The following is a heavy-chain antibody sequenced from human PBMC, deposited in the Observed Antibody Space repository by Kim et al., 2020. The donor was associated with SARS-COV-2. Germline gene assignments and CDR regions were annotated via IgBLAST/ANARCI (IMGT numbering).Heavy chain of an antibody. D-gene: IGHD3-10*01. V-gene: IGHV3-30*02. J-gene: IGHJ4*02. CDR3: AKDIFGDYGSGSYFDY. Sequence: SVKGRFTISRDNSKNTLYLQMNSLRAEDTAVYYCAKDIFGDYGSGSYFDYWGQGTLVTVSS.